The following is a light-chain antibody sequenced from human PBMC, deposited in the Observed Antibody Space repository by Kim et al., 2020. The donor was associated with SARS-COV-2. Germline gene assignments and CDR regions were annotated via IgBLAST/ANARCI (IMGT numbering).Light chain of an antibody. CDR2: AVS. V-gene: IGKV1-27*01. Sequence: DVQMTQSPSSLSASVGDRVTITCRASQAIRKYLAWYQQKPGKIPKLLIHAVSILHSGVPSRFSGSGSGTDFALTIRGLQSEDVGTYYCQTYDTVPYTFGQGTKLEI. CDR1: QAIRKY. J-gene: IGKJ2*01. CDR3: QTYDTVPYT.